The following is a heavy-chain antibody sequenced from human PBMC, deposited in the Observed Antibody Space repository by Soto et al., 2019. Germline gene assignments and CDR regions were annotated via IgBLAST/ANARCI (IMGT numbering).Heavy chain of an antibody. CDR1: GLMFNSCD. J-gene: IGHJ4*02. CDR3: AKAPGAQHGYDFFFDY. V-gene: IGHV3-30*18. Sequence: QVKVVESGGGVVQPGRTLRLSCITSGLMFNSCDMHWVRQAPGKGLEWVAVVSFDGNKKYYADSVRGRFTISRDNSKNTLYLQMDSLRPEDTAVYYCAKAPGAQHGYDFFFDYWGQGTLVTISS. D-gene: IGHD5-12*01. CDR2: VSFDGNKK.